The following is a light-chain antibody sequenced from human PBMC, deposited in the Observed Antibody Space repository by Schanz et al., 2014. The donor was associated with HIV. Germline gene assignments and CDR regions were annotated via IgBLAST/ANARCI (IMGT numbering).Light chain of an antibody. V-gene: IGLV2-14*03. CDR2: DVT. CDR1: SSDVGGYNH. Sequence: QSALTQPPSASGSPGQSVTISCTGTSSDVGGYNHVSWHQQHPGKAPKLMIYDVTNRPSGVSNRFSGSKSGNTASLTISGLQAEDEADYYCSSYTGSSSVIFGGGTKLTVL. CDR3: SSYTGSSSVI. J-gene: IGLJ2*01.